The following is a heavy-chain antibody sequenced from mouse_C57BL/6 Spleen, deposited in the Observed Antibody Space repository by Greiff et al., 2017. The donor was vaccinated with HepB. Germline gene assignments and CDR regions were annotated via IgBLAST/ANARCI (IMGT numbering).Heavy chain of an antibody. CDR3: ARGITTVPYYYAMDY. CDR1: GFSINSDCY. V-gene: IGHV3-3*01. D-gene: IGHD1-1*01. CDR2: TFYSGIT. Sequence: VQLKESGPSLVRPSQTLSLTCTVTGFSINSDCYWIWIRQFPGNKLEYIGYTFYSGITYYNPSLESRTYITRDTSKNQFSLKLSSVTTEDTATYYCARGITTVPYYYAMDYWGQGTSVTVSS. J-gene: IGHJ4*01.